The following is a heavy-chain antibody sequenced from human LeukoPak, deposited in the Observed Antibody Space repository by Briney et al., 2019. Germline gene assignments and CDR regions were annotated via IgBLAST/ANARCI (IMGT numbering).Heavy chain of an antibody. CDR1: GFTVSSNY. D-gene: IGHD3-22*01. CDR3: ASGGDYYDSSGQLRGGFDY. CDR2: IYSGGST. V-gene: IGHV3-66*01. Sequence: GGSLRLSCAASGFTVSSNYMSWVRQAPGKGLEWVSVIYSGGSTYYADSVKGRFTISRDNSKNTLYLQMNSLRAEDTAVYYCASGGDYYDSSGQLRGGFDYWGQRTLVTVSS. J-gene: IGHJ4*02.